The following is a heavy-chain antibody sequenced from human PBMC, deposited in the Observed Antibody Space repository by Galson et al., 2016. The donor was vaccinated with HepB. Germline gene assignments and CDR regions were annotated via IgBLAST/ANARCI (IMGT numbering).Heavy chain of an antibody. Sequence: QSGAEVKKPGASLKISCKASGYSFSIFWIAWVRQMPGKGLEWLGIIYPGDSETRYSPSFQGQVTFSVDKSTSTAYLSWSSLKASDTAMDYCARSRSSSCSFVEYWGQGYLGSVSS. CDR3: ARSRSSSCSFVEY. J-gene: IGHJ4*02. CDR1: GYSFSIFW. CDR2: IYPGDSET. V-gene: IGHV5-51*01. D-gene: IGHD2-2*01.